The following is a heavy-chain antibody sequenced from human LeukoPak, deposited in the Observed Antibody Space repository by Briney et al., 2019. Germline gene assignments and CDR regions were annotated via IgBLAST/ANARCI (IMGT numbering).Heavy chain of an antibody. D-gene: IGHD3-10*01. V-gene: IGHV3-30-3*01. CDR1: GFTFSSYA. CDR2: ISYDGSNK. Sequence: GRSLRLSCAASGFTFSSYAMHWVRQAPGKGLEWVAVISYDGSNKYYADSMKGRFTISRDNSKNTLYLQMNSLRDEDTAVYYCAKGVGGSANYYYMDVWGKGTTVTVSS. CDR3: AKGVGGSANYYYMDV. J-gene: IGHJ6*03.